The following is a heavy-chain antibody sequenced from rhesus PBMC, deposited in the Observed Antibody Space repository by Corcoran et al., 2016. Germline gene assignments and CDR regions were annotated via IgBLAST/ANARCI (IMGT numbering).Heavy chain of an antibody. CDR2: ISGSGGNN. J-gene: IGHJ4*01. Sequence: QLQLQESGPGLVKPSETLSLTCAVSGGSISSDYWSWIRQPPGKGLEWIGRISGSGGNNDYKPSLNGRVTMSIATSKNQFSLRLRAGTAADTAVYYCARTTELGIPFDYWGQGVQVTVSS. CDR1: GGSISSDY. D-gene: IGHD5-42*01. V-gene: IGHV4-173*01. CDR3: ARTTELGIPFDY.